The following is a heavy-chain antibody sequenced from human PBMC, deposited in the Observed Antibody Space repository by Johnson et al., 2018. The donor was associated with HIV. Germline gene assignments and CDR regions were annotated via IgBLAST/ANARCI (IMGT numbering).Heavy chain of an antibody. CDR3: AKDFSSSWGRAFDI. CDR2: IYSGGST. D-gene: IGHD6-13*01. CDR1: GFTVSSNY. J-gene: IGHJ3*02. Sequence: VQLVESGGGLVQPWGSLRLSCAASGFTVSSNYMSWVRQAPGKGLEWVSVIYSGGSTYYADSVKGRFTISRDNSRNTLDLQMNSLRAEDTAVYYCAKDFSSSWGRAFDIWGQGTMVTVSS. V-gene: IGHV3-66*01.